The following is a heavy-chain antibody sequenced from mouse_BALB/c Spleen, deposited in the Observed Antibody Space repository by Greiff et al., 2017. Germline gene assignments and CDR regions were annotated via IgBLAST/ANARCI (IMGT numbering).Heavy chain of an antibody. V-gene: IGHV1-54*03. Sequence: VQLQQSGAELVRPGTSVKVSCKASGYAFTNYLIEWVKQRPGQGLEWIGVINPGSGGTNYNEKFKGKATLTADKSSSTAYMQLSSLTSDDSAVYFCARGGDPYYYAMDYWGQGTSVTVSS. J-gene: IGHJ4*01. CDR1: GYAFTNYL. CDR3: ARGGDPYYYAMDY. CDR2: INPGSGGT.